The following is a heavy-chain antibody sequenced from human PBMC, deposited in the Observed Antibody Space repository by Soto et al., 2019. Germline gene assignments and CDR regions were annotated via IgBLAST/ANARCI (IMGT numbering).Heavy chain of an antibody. D-gene: IGHD5-12*01. CDR3: ARGRGYSGYDFRRVCNP. V-gene: IGHV4-59*13. CDR1: GGSISSYY. Sequence: LSLSCTVSGGSISSYYWSWIRQPPGKGLEWIGYIYYSGSTNYNPSLKSRVTISVDTSKNQFSLKLSSVTAADTAVYYCARGRGYSGYDFRRVCNPWVQGXLASVYS. CDR2: IYYSGST. J-gene: IGHJ5*02.